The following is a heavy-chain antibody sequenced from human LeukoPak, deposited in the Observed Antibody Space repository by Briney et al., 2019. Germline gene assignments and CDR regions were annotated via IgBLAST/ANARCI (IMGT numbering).Heavy chain of an antibody. V-gene: IGHV3-30-3*01. D-gene: IGHD3-22*01. CDR1: GFTFSSYA. CDR3: AKDGHYDSSGPYYFDY. Sequence: GGSLRLSCAASGFTFSSYAMHWVRQAPGKGLEWVAVISYDGSNKYYADSVKGRFTISRDNSKNTLYLQMNSLRAEDTAVYYCAKDGHYDSSGPYYFDYWGQGTLVTVSS. CDR2: ISYDGSNK. J-gene: IGHJ4*02.